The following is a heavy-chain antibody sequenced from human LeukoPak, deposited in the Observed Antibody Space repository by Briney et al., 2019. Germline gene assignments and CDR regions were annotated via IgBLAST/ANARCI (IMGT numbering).Heavy chain of an antibody. V-gene: IGHV3-74*01. CDR3: TRGLQGIDY. CDR1: GFAVSMYW. CDR2: LDTDVSST. D-gene: IGHD4-11*01. J-gene: IGHJ4*02. Sequence: GGSLRLSCAASGFAVSMYWMHWVRQAPGRGLVWVSRLDTDVSSTDYADSVKGRFTISRDNAKNTLYLQMNSLRAEDTAVYYCTRGLQGIDYWGQGTLVTVSS.